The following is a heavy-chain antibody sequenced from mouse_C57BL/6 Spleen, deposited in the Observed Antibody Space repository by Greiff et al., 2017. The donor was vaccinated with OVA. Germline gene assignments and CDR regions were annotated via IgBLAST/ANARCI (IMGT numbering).Heavy chain of an antibody. CDR1: GYAFTNYL. J-gene: IGHJ2*01. CDR3: GRLGHAQAFDY. CDR2: INPGSGGT. D-gene: IGHD3-2*02. V-gene: IGHV1-54*01. Sequence: QVQLKESGAELVRPGTSVKVSCKASGYAFTNYLIEWVKQRPGQGLEWIGVINPGSGGTNYNEKFKGKATLTADKPSSTAYMQLSSLTSEDSAVYFGGRLGHAQAFDYWGQGTTLTVSS.